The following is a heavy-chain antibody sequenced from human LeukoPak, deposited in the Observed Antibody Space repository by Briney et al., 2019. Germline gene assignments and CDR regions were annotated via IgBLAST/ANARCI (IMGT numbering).Heavy chain of an antibody. Sequence: SETLSLTCTVSGASITNYYWGWIRQPPGKDLEWIGTIYYSGATYYNPSLKSRVTISVDTSKNQFSLKLSSVTAADTAVYYCARVPPRLPNWFDPWGQGTLVTVSS. CDR2: IYYSGAT. V-gene: IGHV4-39*07. CDR1: GASITNYY. CDR3: ARVPPRLPNWFDP. J-gene: IGHJ5*02.